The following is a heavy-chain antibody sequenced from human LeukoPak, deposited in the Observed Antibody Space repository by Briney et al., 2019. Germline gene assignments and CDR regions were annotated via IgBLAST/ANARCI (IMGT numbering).Heavy chain of an antibody. D-gene: IGHD3-10*01. CDR2: IYYSGST. CDR3: ASIWFGELLRHFDY. CDR1: GGSISGSSYY. Sequence: SETLSLTCTVSGGSISGSSYYWGWIRQPPGKGLEWIGSIYYSGSTYYNPSLKSRVTISVDTSKNQFSLKLNSVTATDTAVYYCASIWFGELLRHFDYWGQGTLVTVSS. V-gene: IGHV4-39*01. J-gene: IGHJ4*02.